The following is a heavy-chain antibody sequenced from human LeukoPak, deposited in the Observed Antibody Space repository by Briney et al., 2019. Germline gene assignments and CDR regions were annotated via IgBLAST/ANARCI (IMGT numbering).Heavy chain of an antibody. CDR2: MNPNSGNT. CDR1: GYTFTNFD. V-gene: IGHV1-8*01. J-gene: IGHJ6*03. D-gene: IGHD6-19*01. CDR3: ARGPQWRGDSYYIDV. Sequence: GASVKVSCKASGYTFTNFDINWVRQATGQGLEWMXWMNPNSGNTGYAQKFQGRAAMTMNTSITTAYMELSSLISEDTAVYYCARGPQWRGDSYYIDVWGRGTTVTVSS.